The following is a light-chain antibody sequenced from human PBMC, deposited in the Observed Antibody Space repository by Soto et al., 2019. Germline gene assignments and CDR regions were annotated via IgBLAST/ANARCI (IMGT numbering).Light chain of an antibody. CDR1: NIGAAYD. J-gene: IGLJ1*01. V-gene: IGLV1-40*01. CDR2: GNS. Sequence: QSVLAQPPSVSGAPGQRVTISCSNIGAAYDVHWYQQLPGTAPKLLIFGNSRRPSGVPDRFSGAKSGTSASLAITGLQAEDEADYYCLSHTTRRIYVFGPGTKLTVL. CDR3: LSHTTRRIYV.